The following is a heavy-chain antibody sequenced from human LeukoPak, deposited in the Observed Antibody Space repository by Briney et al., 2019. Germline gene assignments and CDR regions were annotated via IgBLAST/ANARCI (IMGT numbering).Heavy chain of an antibody. CDR3: ARFSRERRITMIVVVTHRGAFDI. J-gene: IGHJ3*02. D-gene: IGHD3-22*01. CDR1: GGSFSGYY. CDR2: INHSGST. V-gene: IGHV4-34*01. Sequence: SETLPLTCAVYGGSFSGYYWSWIRQPPGKGLEWIGEINHSGSTNYNPSLKSRVTISVDTSKNQFSLKLSSVTAADTAVYYCARFSRERRITMIVVVTHRGAFDIWGQGTMVTVSS.